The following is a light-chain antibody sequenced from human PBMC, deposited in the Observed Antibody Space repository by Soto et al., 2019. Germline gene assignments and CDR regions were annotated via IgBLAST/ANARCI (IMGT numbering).Light chain of an antibody. CDR2: DVS. V-gene: IGLV2-14*01. Sequence: QSALTQPASVSGSPGQSSTISCTGTSSDVGGYNYVSWYKQHPGKAPKLMIYDVSNRPSGVSNRFSGSKSGNTAALTISGLQAEDDADYYCSSYTSSSTPYVFGTGTKLTVL. CDR1: SSDVGGYNY. J-gene: IGLJ1*01. CDR3: SSYTSSSTPYV.